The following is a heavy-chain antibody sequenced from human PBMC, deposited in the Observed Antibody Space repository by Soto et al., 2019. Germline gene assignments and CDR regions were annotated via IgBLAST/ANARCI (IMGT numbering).Heavy chain of an antibody. V-gene: IGHV5-51*02. CDR1: EDRFISYG. CDR3: ARRGYCSSTSCYYYGMDV. D-gene: IGHD2-2*01. J-gene: IGHJ6*02. Sequence: SLKISCRGSEDRFISYGSGCVRQMPGKALEWMGIIYPGDSDTRYSPSFQGQVTISADKSISTAYLQWSSLKASDTAMYYCARRGYCSSTSCYYYGMDVWGQGTTVTVSS. CDR2: IYPGDSDT.